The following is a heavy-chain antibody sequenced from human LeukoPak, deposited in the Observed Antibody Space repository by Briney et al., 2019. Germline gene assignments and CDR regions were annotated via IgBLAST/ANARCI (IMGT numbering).Heavy chain of an antibody. CDR3: ARDLYYDILTGYYSPGYFDY. CDR1: GFTFSSYA. CDR2: ISGSGGST. J-gene: IGHJ4*02. Sequence: GGSLRLSCAASGFTFSSYAMSWVRQAPGKGLEWVSAISGSGGSTHYADSVKGRFTISRDNSKNTLYLQMNSLRAEDTAVYYCARDLYYDILTGYYSPGYFDYWGQGTLVTVSS. V-gene: IGHV3-23*01. D-gene: IGHD3-9*01.